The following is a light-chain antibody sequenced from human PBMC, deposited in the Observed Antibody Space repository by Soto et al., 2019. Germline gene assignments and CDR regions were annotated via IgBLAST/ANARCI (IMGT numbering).Light chain of an antibody. CDR3: QHYRSVPV. CDR2: AAS. V-gene: IGKV1-27*01. CDR1: QGIRNF. J-gene: IGKJ3*01. Sequence: DIQMTQSPTSLSASVGDRVTITCRASQGIRNFVAWYQQKPGKAPKLLIYAASTLQSGVPSRFSGSGSGTDFSLTINSLQPEYVATYSCQHYRSVPVFGPGTKVEIK.